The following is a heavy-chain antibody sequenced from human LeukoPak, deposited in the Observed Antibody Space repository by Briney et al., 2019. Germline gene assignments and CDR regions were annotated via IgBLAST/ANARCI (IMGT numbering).Heavy chain of an antibody. CDR1: GFTFSSYG. CDR3: ARGRYSYGPFDY. V-gene: IGHV3-23*01. J-gene: IGHJ4*02. Sequence: GGSLRLSCAASGFTFSSYGMSWVRQAPGKGLEWVSAISGSGGSTYYADSVKGRFTISRDNSKNTLYLQMNSLRAEDTAVYYCARGRYSYGPFDYWGQGTLVTVSS. D-gene: IGHD5-18*01. CDR2: ISGSGGST.